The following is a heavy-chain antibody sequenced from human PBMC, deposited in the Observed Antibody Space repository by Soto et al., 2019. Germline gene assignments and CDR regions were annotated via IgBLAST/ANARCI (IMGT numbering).Heavy chain of an antibody. CDR1: GFSFNNYA. CDR3: AKESLPEHYGDTLFDY. Sequence: EVQLLESGGALVRPGGSLRLSCAASGFSFNNYALSWVRQAPGKGLEWVSTFSAGGRAYYAASVQVRFTIARDSSQDTVQLQNSDLRPEDTAVYYCAKESLPEHYGDTLFDYWGQGTRVTVSS. V-gene: IGHV3-23*01. J-gene: IGHJ4*02. CDR2: FSAGGRA. D-gene: IGHD4-17*01.